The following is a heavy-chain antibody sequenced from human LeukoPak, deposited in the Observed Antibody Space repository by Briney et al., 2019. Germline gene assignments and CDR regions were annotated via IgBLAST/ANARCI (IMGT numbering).Heavy chain of an antibody. CDR1: GGSISNSNYY. CDR2: IYYSGST. V-gene: IGHV4-39*07. J-gene: IGHJ3*02. CDR3: ARDSGSFSRPDDAFDI. Sequence: SETLSLTCTVSGGSISNSNYYWGWVRQPPGKGLEWIGCIYYSGSTYYNPSHKSRVTISVDTSKNQFSLKLSSVTAAGTAVYYCARDSGSFSRPDDAFDIWGQGTMVTVSS. D-gene: IGHD1-26*01.